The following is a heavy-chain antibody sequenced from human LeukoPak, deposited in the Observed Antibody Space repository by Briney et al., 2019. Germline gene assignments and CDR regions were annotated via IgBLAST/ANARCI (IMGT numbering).Heavy chain of an antibody. CDR2: INHSGST. V-gene: IGHV4-34*01. Sequence: SETLSLTCAVYGGSFSGYYWSWIRQPPGKGLEWIGEINHSGSTNYNPSLKSRVTISVDTSKNQFSLKLSSVTAADTAVYYCARATRGFDYWGQGTLVTVSS. J-gene: IGHJ4*02. CDR1: GGSFSGYY. D-gene: IGHD3-10*01. CDR3: ARATRGFDY.